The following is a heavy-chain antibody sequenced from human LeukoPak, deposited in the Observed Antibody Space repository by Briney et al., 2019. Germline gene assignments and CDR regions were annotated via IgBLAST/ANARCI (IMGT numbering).Heavy chain of an antibody. V-gene: IGHV3-21*01. CDR1: GXTFSSYS. CDR2: ISSSSSYI. CDR3: AREGVGATPEPFFDY. D-gene: IGHD1-26*01. Sequence: AGGSLRLSCAASGXTFSSYSMNWVRQAPGKGLEWVSSISSSSSYIYYADSVKGRFTISRDNAKNSLYLQMNSLRAKDTAVYYCAREGVGATPEPFFDYWGQGTLVTVSS. J-gene: IGHJ4*02.